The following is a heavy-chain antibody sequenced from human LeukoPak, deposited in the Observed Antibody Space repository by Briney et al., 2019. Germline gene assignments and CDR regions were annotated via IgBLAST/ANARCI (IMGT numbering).Heavy chain of an antibody. CDR3: ARDAPSYYYDSSGYFDS. CDR2: ISSSSSTI. V-gene: IGHV3-48*04. D-gene: IGHD3-22*01. Sequence: PGGSLRLSCAASGFTFSSYSMNWVRQAPGKGLEWVSYISSSSSTICYADSVKGRFTVSRDNAKNSLYLQMNSLRAEDTAVYYCARDAPSYYYDSSGYFDSWGQGTLVTVSS. J-gene: IGHJ5*01. CDR1: GFTFSSYS.